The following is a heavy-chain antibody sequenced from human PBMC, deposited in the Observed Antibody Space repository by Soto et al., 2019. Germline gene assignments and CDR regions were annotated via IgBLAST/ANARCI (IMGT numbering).Heavy chain of an antibody. J-gene: IGHJ5*02. CDR1: GYTFTSYG. V-gene: IGHV1-18*01. D-gene: IGHD1-1*01. Sequence: QVQLVQSGAEVKKPGASVKVSCKASGYTFTSYGISWVRQAPGEGLEWVGWISGYDGNTDYAHKFRGRVTMTTDTSTNTAYMDLRSLGSDDTAVYYCERHNSQWPNWFDPWGQGTPVNVSS. CDR2: ISGYDGNT. CDR3: ERHNSQWPNWFDP.